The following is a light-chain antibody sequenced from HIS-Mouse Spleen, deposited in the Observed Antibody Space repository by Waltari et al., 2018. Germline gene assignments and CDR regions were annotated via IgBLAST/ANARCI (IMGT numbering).Light chain of an antibody. V-gene: IGLV2-14*03. Sequence: QSALTQPASVSGSPGQSITISCTGTSSDVGGYNYVSWYQQHPGKAPKRMIYDGSNRPSGVSNRFSGSKSGNTASLTISGLQAEDEADYYCSSYTSSSTLRVFGGGTKLTVL. CDR2: DGS. CDR3: SSYTSSSTLRV. J-gene: IGLJ3*02. CDR1: SSDVGGYNY.